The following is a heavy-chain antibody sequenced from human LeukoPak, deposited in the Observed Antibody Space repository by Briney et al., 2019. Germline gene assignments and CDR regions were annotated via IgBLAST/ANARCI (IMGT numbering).Heavy chain of an antibody. Sequence: ALVKVSCKASGYTFTGYYMHWVRQAPGQGLEWMGWIDPNSGGTNYAQKFQDRVTMTRDTSISTAYMELSSLRSDDTALYYCTRVGYCSGGTCPYYFDYWGQGTLVTVSS. CDR1: GYTFTGYY. CDR2: IDPNSGGT. D-gene: IGHD2-15*01. V-gene: IGHV1-2*02. CDR3: TRVGYCSGGTCPYYFDY. J-gene: IGHJ4*02.